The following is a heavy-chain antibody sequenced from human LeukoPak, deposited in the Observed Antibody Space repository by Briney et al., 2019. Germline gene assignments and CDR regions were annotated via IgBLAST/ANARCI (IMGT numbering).Heavy chain of an antibody. V-gene: IGHV1-18*01. CDR3: ARGGYQLLYPAYYYYMDV. CDR2: ISAYNGNT. D-gene: IGHD2-2*02. CDR1: GYTFTSYG. Sequence: ASVKVSCKASGYTFTSYGISWVRQAPGQGLEWMGWISAYNGNTNYAQKLQGRVTMTTDTSTSTAYMELRSLRSDDTAVYYCARGGYQLLYPAYYYYMDVWGKGTTVTVSS. J-gene: IGHJ6*03.